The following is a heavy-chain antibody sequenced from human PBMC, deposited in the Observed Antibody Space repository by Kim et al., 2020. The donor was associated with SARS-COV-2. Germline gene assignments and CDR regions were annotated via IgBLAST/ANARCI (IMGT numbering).Heavy chain of an antibody. CDR1: GYTFTSYY. Sequence: ASVKVSCKASGYTFTSYYMHWVRQAPGQGLEWMGIINPSGGSTSYAQKFQGRVTMTRDTSTSTVYMELSSLRSEDTAVYYCARVLTPVTYYYDSSGYYPGGYFDYWGQGTLVTVSS. V-gene: IGHV1-46*01. D-gene: IGHD3-22*01. CDR3: ARVLTPVTYYYDSSGYYPGGYFDY. CDR2: INPSGGST. J-gene: IGHJ4*02.